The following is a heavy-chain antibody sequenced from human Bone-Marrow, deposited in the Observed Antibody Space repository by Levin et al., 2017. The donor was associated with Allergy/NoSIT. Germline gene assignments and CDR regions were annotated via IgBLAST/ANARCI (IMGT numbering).Heavy chain of an antibody. CDR2: MSPDGSRT. CDR3: GRDPSYGAIDY. CDR1: GFSFSSFY. V-gene: IGHV3-7*03. D-gene: IGHD1-26*01. Sequence: GESLKISCTTSGFSFSSFYMVWVRQAPGKGLEWVSNMSPDGSRTSYVDSVRGRFTVSRDNARNSLDLQMNSLTVEDTAVYYCGRDPSYGAIDYWGRGSLVTVSS. J-gene: IGHJ4*02.